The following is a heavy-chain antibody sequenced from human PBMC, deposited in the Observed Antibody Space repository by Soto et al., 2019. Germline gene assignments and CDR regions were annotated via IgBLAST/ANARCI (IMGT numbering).Heavy chain of an antibody. V-gene: IGHV4-59*01. CDR3: TRRQGSYLDQ. Sequence: QVQLQESGPGLVKPSETLSLNCTVSGGSISSFYWSWVRQTPGKGLEWIGYISYSGSTNYNPSLHSRVTLSVDTSKKQFSPKLTSVTTADMAVYYCTRRQGSYLDQWGQGTLVTVSS. CDR1: GGSISSFY. J-gene: IGHJ4*02. D-gene: IGHD2-15*01. CDR2: ISYSGST.